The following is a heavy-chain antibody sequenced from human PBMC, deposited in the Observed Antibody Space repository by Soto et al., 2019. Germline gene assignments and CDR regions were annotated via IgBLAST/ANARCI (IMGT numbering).Heavy chain of an antibody. CDR1: GFPFRRYG. CDR2: SSSSSSTI. J-gene: IGHJ6*02. D-gene: IGHD2-2*03. V-gene: IGHV3-48*02. Sequence: EVQVVESGGGLVQPGGSLRLSCAASGFPFRRYGMNLVRQAQGKGPEWVAYSSSSSSTIYYADSVKGRFTISRDNAKNSLCLQMNSRRDEDTAVYYCARDGYCVRTTCYFLPDVWCQGTTVTGSS. CDR3: ARDGYCVRTTCYFLPDV.